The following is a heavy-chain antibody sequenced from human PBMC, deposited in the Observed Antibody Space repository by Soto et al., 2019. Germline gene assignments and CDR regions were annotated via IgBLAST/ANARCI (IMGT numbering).Heavy chain of an antibody. Sequence: SETPSLSCTVCGGSVCSYYWSGIRQHPGKGLEWIGYIYYSGSTNYNPSLKSRVTISVDTSKNQFSLKLNSMTAADTAVYYCARHNYGSGSTYFDYWGQGTLVTVSS. CDR2: IYYSGST. D-gene: IGHD3-10*01. CDR3: ARHNYGSGSTYFDY. CDR1: GGSVCSYY. V-gene: IGHV4-59*08. J-gene: IGHJ4*02.